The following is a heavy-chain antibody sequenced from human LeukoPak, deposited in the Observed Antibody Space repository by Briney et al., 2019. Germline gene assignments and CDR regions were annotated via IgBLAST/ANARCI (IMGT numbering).Heavy chain of an antibody. V-gene: IGHV1-69*05. CDR3: ARARLDYYDSSGYYLS. D-gene: IGHD3-22*01. Sequence: SVKVSCKASGGTFSSYAISWVRQAPGQGLEWMGRIIPIFGTANYAQKFQGRVTITTDESTSTAYMELSSLRSEDTAVYYCARARLDYYDSSGYYLSWGQGTLATVSS. CDR2: IIPIFGTA. CDR1: GGTFSSYA. J-gene: IGHJ4*02.